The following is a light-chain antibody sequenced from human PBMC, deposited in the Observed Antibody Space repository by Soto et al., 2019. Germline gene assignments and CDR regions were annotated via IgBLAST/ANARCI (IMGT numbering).Light chain of an antibody. J-gene: IGLJ2*01. CDR3: SSYAATNSVI. V-gene: IGLV2-8*01. CDR2: EVT. CDR1: SSDIGDYAY. Sequence: QSALTQPPSASGSPGQSVTISCTGTSSDIGDYAYVSWYQQHPDKAPKLIISEVTKRPSGVPERFSGSKSGNTASLTVSGVQAEDEADYYCSSYAATNSVIFGGGTQLTVL.